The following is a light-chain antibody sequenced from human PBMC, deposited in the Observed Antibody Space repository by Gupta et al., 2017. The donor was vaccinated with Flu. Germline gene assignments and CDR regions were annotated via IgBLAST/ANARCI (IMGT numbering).Light chain of an antibody. Sequence: SVLTQPPSASGTLGQRVTISCSGSSSNIGSNTINWYQQLPGTAPKLLIYRTNKRHSGDPDRLSGSQSGTSAALAISGLRSEDEADYYCAACDDSLNGLYVFGTGTKFTVL. CDR3: AACDDSLNGLYV. J-gene: IGLJ1*01. V-gene: IGLV1-44*01. CDR1: SSNIGSNT. CDR2: RTN.